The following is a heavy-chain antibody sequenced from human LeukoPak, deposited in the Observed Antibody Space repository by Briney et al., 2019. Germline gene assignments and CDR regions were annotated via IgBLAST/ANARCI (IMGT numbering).Heavy chain of an antibody. CDR1: GVSISSGGYY. J-gene: IGHJ4*02. D-gene: IGHD6-13*01. CDR2: IYYSGST. Sequence: ESSETLSLTCTVSGVSISSGGYYWSWIRQHPGKGLEWIGYIYYSGSTYYNPSLKSRVTISVDTSKNQFSLKMSSVTAADTAVYYCARGSIAAALYDYWGQGTLVTVSS. V-gene: IGHV4-31*03. CDR3: ARGSIAAALYDY.